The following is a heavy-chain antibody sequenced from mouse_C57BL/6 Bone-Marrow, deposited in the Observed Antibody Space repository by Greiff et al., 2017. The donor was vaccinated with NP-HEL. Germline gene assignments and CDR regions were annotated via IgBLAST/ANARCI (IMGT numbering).Heavy chain of an antibody. CDR2: IDPSDSYT. CDR1: GYTFTSYW. Sequence: QVQLQQPGAELVKPGASVKLSCKASGYTFTSYWMQWVKQRPGQGLEWIGEIDPSDSYTNYNQKFKGKATLTVDTSSSTAYMQLSSLTSEDSAVYYCARPDGYDGYYCDYWGQGTTLTVSS. J-gene: IGHJ2*01. CDR3: ARPDGYDGYYCDY. V-gene: IGHV1-50*01. D-gene: IGHD2-2*01.